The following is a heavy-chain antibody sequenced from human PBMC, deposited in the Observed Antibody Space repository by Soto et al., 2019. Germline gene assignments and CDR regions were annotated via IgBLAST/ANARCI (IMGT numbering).Heavy chain of an antibody. CDR2: ISAYNGNT. CDR3: ARMVYDTLYCYYGMYV. V-gene: IGHV1-18*04. CDR1: GYTFTSYG. J-gene: IGHJ6*02. D-gene: IGHD2-8*01. Sequence: GASVKVSCKASGYTFTSYGISWVRQAPGQGLEWMGWISAYNGNTNYAQKLQGRVTMTTDTSTSTAYMELRSLRSDDTAVYYCARMVYDTLYCYYGMYVWGQGTTVGVYS.